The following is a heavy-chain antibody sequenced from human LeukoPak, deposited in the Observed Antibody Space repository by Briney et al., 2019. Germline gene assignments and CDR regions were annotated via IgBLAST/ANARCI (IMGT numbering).Heavy chain of an antibody. CDR3: ARACPQGYADY. J-gene: IGHJ4*02. CDR2: IIPILGIA. V-gene: IGHV1-69*04. CDR1: GGTFISYA. D-gene: IGHD2-2*01. Sequence: SVKVSCKASGGTFISYAISWVRQAPGQGLEWMGRIIPILGIANYAQKFQGRVTITADKSTSTAYMELSSLRSEDTAVYYCARACPQGYADYWGQGTLVTVSS.